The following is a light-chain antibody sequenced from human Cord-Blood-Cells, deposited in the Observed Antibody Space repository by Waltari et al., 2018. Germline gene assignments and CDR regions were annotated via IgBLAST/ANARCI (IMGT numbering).Light chain of an antibody. CDR1: SSDVGGYNY. V-gene: IGLV2-14*01. CDR3: SSYTSSSTPFYV. J-gene: IGLJ1*01. Sequence: QSALTQPASVSGSPGQSITISCTGTSSDVGGYNYVSWYQQHPGKAPKLMIYEVSNRPSWVSNRFSGSKSGNTASLTISGLQAEDEADYYCSSYTSSSTPFYVFGTGTKVTVL. CDR2: EVS.